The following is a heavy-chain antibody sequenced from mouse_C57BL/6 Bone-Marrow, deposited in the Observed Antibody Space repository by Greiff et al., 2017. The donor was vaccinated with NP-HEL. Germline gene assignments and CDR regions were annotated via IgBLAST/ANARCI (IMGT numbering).Heavy chain of an antibody. Sequence: VQLQQSGPELVKPGASVKISCKASGYAFSSSWMNWVKQRPGKGLEWIGRIYPGDGDTNYNGKFKGKATLTADKSSSTAYMQLSSLTSEDSAVYVCARDYGNTWFAYWGQGTLVTVSA. CDR3: ARDYGNTWFAY. V-gene: IGHV1-82*01. D-gene: IGHD2-1*01. J-gene: IGHJ3*01. CDR1: GYAFSSSW. CDR2: IYPGDGDT.